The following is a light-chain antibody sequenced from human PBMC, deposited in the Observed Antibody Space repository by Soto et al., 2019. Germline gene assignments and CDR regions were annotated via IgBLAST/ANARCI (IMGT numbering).Light chain of an antibody. V-gene: IGLV2-23*01. J-gene: IGLJ3*02. CDR1: SSDVGSYNL. CDR2: EGT. CDR3: CSYAGGATSGV. Sequence: QSALTQPASVSGSPGQSITISCTGTSSDVGSYNLVSWYQQHPGKAPKLMIYEGTKRPSGVSNRFSGSKSGNTASLTISGLQAEDEADYFCCSYAGGATSGVFGGGTK.